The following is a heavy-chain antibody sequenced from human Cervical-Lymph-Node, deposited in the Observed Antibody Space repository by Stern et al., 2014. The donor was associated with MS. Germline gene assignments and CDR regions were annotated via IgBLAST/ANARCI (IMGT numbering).Heavy chain of an antibody. V-gene: IGHV5-51*01. Sequence: PLGQSGAEVKKPGETLKISCKGSGYSFTSYWIGVGRQLPGKGLELKGIIHHGDSEYSYIPSFQGQVTIAADKSNSTAYLQWSSLKASDTAMYYCARQGGRGYYGSGSHDYWGQGTLVTVSS. J-gene: IGHJ4*02. CDR3: ARQGGRGYYGSGSHDY. CDR2: IHHGDSEY. CDR1: GYSFTSYW. D-gene: IGHD3-10*01.